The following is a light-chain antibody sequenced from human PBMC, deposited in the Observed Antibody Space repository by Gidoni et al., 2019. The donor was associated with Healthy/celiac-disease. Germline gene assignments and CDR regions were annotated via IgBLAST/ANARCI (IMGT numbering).Light chain of an antibody. Sequence: EIVLTQSPSTLSLSPGERATLSCRASQSVSSSYLAWYQQKPGQAPRLLIYGASSRATGIPDRFSGSGSGTDFTLTISRLEPEDFAVYYCQQYGSSIFTFXPXTKVDIK. CDR1: QSVSSSY. CDR3: QQYGSSIFT. J-gene: IGKJ3*01. CDR2: GAS. V-gene: IGKV3-20*01.